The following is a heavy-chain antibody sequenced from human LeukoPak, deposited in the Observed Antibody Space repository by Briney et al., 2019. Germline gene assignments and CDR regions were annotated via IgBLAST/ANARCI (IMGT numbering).Heavy chain of an antibody. CDR3: ARAREGMTTIDY. CDR1: GGTFSSYA. D-gene: IGHD4-17*01. CDR2: IIPIFGTA. J-gene: IGHJ4*02. V-gene: IGHV1-69*13. Sequence: SVKVSCKASGGTFSSYAISWVRRAPGQGLEWMGGIIPIFGTANYAQKFQGRVTITADESTSTAYMELSSLRSEDTAVYYCARAREGMTTIDYWGQGTLVTVSS.